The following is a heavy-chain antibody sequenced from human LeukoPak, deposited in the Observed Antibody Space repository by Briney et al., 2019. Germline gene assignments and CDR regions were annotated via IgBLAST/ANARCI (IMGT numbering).Heavy chain of an antibody. CDR3: ARDRSSSWYDY. Sequence: PSETLSLTCTVSGGSISSSSYYWGWIRQPPGKGLEWIGYIYYSGSTNYNPSLKSRVTISVDTSKNQFSLKLSSLTAADTAVYYCARDRSSSWYDYWGQGTLVTVSS. D-gene: IGHD6-13*01. CDR1: GGSISSSSYY. V-gene: IGHV4-61*01. J-gene: IGHJ4*02. CDR2: IYYSGST.